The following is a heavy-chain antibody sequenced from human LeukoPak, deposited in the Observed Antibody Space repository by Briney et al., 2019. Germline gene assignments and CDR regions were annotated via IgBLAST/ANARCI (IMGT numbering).Heavy chain of an antibody. Sequence: GGSLRLSCSASGFTFSDYYMSWFRQTPGKGLEWLSYISSSDSTVYYADAVKGRFTVSRDNAKNSLYLQMSSLRPEDTAVYYCARRPDGYAYGLDYWGQGTLVTVSS. CDR2: ISSSDSTV. CDR3: ARRPDGYAYGLDY. CDR1: GFTFSDYY. D-gene: IGHD5-18*01. J-gene: IGHJ4*02. V-gene: IGHV3-11*01.